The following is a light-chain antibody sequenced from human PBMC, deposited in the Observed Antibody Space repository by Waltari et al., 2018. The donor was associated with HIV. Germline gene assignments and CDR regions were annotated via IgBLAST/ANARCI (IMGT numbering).Light chain of an antibody. J-gene: IGKJ1*01. CDR2: AAS. CDR1: QGISNS. Sequence: IQMTPSPSSLSASVGDRATITCRASQGISNSLAWYQQKPGKAPKLLLYAASRLESGVPSRFSGSGSGTDYTLTISSLQPEDFATYYCQQYYSTPWTFGQGTKVEIK. V-gene: IGKV1-NL1*01. CDR3: QQYYSTPWT.